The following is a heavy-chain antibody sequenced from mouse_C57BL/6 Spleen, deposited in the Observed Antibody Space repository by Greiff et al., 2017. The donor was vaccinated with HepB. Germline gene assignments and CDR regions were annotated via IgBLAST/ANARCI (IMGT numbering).Heavy chain of an antibody. V-gene: IGHV1-64*01. Sequence: VQLQQPGAELVKPGASVKLSCKASGYTFTSYWMHWVKQRPGQGLEWIGMIHPNSGSTNYNEKFKSKATLTVDKSSSTAYMQLSSLTSEDSAVSYCARMRAGTAWFADWGQGTLVTVSA. CDR1: GYTFTSYW. J-gene: IGHJ3*01. CDR3: ARMRAGTAWFAD. CDR2: IHPNSGST. D-gene: IGHD3-3*01.